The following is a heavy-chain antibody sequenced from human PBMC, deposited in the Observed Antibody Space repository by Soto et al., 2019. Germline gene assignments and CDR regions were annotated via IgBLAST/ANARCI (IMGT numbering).Heavy chain of an antibody. CDR1: GNTVPNYA. CDR2: INGGNGNT. D-gene: IGHD1-26*01. Sequence: QVQLVQSGAELKKPGASVKVSCKASGNTVPNYAIHWVRQAPGQRLEWMGWINGGNGNTYYSEHFQGRVTFTRDTPPGTRHMQLSSLTSEETAVYYSARDDSGFSGSHSCDNLNYWGQGALVTVSS. J-gene: IGHJ4*02. CDR3: ARDDSGFSGSHSCDNLNY. V-gene: IGHV1-3*01.